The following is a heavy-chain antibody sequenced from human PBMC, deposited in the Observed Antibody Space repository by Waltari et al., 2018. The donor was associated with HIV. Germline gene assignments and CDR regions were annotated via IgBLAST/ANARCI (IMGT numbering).Heavy chain of an antibody. CDR1: GGTFSSYA. D-gene: IGHD3-3*02. CDR2: ILPIFGTE. Sequence: QVQLVQSGAEVKKPGSSVKVSCKASGGTFSSYAISWVRQAPGQGLEWMGGILPIFGTENYAHRFQGRVPITADKSTSTAYMELSSLRAEDTAVYYCATEISSPHHYNWFDPWGQGTLVTVSS. J-gene: IGHJ5*02. CDR3: ATEISSPHHYNWFDP. V-gene: IGHV1-69*06.